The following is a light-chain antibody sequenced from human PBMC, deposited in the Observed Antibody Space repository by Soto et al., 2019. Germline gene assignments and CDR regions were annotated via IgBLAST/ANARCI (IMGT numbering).Light chain of an antibody. V-gene: IGLV2-14*01. CDR2: DVT. CDR1: RSDVGGYNF. CDR3: SSYTSTNPLV. J-gene: IGLJ2*01. Sequence: QSALTQPDSVSGSPGQSITISCTGTRSDVGGYNFVSWYQQHPGKVPKLLIYDVTHRPSGVSNRFSASKSANTASLTISGLQAEDEADYYCSSYTSTNPLVFGGGTKLTVL.